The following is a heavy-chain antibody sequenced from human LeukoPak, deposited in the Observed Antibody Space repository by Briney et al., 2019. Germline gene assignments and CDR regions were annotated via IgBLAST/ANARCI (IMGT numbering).Heavy chain of an antibody. CDR2: ISGSGGST. D-gene: IGHD2-21*02. CDR1: GFTFSSYA. Sequence: QPGGSLRLSCAASGFTFSSYAMSWVRQAPGKGLEWVSAISGSGGSTYYADSVKGRFTISRDNSKNTLYLQMNSLRAEDTAVYYCASHIVVVTWFDPWGQGTLVTVSP. V-gene: IGHV3-23*01. CDR3: ASHIVVVTWFDP. J-gene: IGHJ5*02.